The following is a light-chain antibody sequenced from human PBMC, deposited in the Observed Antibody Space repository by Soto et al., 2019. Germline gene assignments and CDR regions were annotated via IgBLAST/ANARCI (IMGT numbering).Light chain of an antibody. CDR1: QGISNW. CDR3: QQASSFPLA. CDR2: TGS. V-gene: IGKV1-12*01. J-gene: IGKJ4*01. Sequence: DIQMTQSPSSVSASVGDRVSITCRASQGISNWLAWYQQKPGRAPKLLIYTGSSLQSGVPSRFSGTGSGTDFTLTTSSLLPEDVATYSCQQASSFPLAFGGGTKVEIK.